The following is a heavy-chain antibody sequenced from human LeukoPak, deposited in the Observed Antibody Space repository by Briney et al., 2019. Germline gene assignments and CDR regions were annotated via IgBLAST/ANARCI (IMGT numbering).Heavy chain of an antibody. J-gene: IGHJ5*02. D-gene: IGHD6-6*01. CDR3: ARGPSSSSTGWFDP. CDR1: GGSFSGYY. V-gene: IGHV4-34*01. Sequence: PSETLPLTCAVYGGSFSGYYWSWIRQPPGKGLEWIGEINHSGSTNYNPSLKSRVTISVDTSKNQFSLKLSSVTAADTAVYYCARGPSSSSTGWFDPWGQGTLVTVSS. CDR2: INHSGST.